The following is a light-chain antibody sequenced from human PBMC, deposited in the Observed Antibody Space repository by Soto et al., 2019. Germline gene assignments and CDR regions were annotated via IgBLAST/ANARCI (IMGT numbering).Light chain of an antibody. V-gene: IGLV1-44*01. CDR3: AGWDDSLNAPV. CDR2: SND. J-gene: IGLJ3*02. CDR1: SSNIGRTT. Sequence: QSVLAQPPSASGTPGQRVTISCSGSSSNIGRTTVNWYQQLPGTAPKLLIYSNDQRPSGVPDRFSGSKSGTSASLAISGLQSDDEADYYCAGWDDSLNAPVFGGGTKLTV.